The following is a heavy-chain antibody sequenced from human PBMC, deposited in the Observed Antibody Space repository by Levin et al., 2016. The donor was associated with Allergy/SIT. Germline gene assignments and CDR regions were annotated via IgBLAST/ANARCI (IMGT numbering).Heavy chain of an antibody. CDR3: AKDFVWFGELSPFY. Sequence: GESLKISCAASGFTFSSYGMHWVRQAPGKGLEWVAVISYDGSNKYYADSVKGRFTISRDNSKNTLYLQMNSLRAEDTAVYYCAKDFVWFGELSPFYWGQGTLVTVSS. CDR1: GFTFSSYG. V-gene: IGHV3-30*18. CDR2: ISYDGSNK. D-gene: IGHD3-10*01. J-gene: IGHJ4*02.